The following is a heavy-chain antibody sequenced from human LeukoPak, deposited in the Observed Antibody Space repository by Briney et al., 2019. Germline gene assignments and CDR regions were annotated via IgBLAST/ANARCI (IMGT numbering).Heavy chain of an antibody. J-gene: IGHJ6*03. D-gene: IGHD2-8*01. CDR2: MNPNSGNT. V-gene: IGHV1-8*03. CDR3: ARDGCTNGVCYPYYYYYMDV. Sequence: ASVKVSCKASGYTFTSYDINWVRQATGQGLEWMGWMNPNSGNTGYAQKFQGRVTITRNTSISTAYMELSSLRSEDTAVYYCARDGCTNGVCYPYYYYYMDVWGKGTTVTVSS. CDR1: GYTFTSYD.